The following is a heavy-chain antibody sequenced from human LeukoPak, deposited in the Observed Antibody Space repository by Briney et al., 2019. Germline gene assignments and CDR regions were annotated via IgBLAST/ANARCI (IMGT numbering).Heavy chain of an antibody. V-gene: IGHV4-39*01. Sequence: SETLSLTCTVSGGSISSSSYYWGWIRQPPGKGLEWIGSIYYSGSTYYNPSLKSRVTISVDTSKNQFSLKLSSVTAADTAVYYCASLVVYYMDVWGKGTTVTVSS. CDR3: ASLVVYYMDV. J-gene: IGHJ6*03. CDR2: IYYSGST. D-gene: IGHD2-15*01. CDR1: GGSISSSSYY.